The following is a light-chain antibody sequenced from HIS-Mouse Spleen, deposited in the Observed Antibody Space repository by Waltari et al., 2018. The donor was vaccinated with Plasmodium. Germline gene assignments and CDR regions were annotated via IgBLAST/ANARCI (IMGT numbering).Light chain of an antibody. J-gene: IGLJ3*02. V-gene: IGLV2-11*01. CDR3: CSYAGSYTWV. Sequence: QSALTQPRPVSGSPGQSVTLSCPGTSSDVGGYNYVCCYHQHPGKAPKLIIYGVIKRPSGVLDRFSGSNSGNTASLTISGLHADDEADYYCCSYAGSYTWVFGGGTKLTVL. CDR2: GVI. CDR1: SSDVGGYNY.